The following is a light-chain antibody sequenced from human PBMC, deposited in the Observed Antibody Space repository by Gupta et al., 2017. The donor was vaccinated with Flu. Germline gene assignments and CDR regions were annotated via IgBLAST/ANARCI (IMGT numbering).Light chain of an antibody. CDR2: KDR. CDR3: LSANSSGTFGV. Sequence: SYELTQPPSVSVSPGQTARITCSGDALPKQYAYWYQQKPGQAPVLVIYKDRERAPGIPERFSGSSSGTTVTLTISGVQAEDEADYYCLSANSSGTFGVFGGGTKLTVL. J-gene: IGLJ3*02. CDR1: ALPKQY. V-gene: IGLV3-25*02.